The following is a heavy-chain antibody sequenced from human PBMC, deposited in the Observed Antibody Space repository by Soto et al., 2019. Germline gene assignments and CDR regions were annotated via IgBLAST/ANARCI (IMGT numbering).Heavy chain of an antibody. CDR1: GFTFSTYS. CDR3: ARGGSSSDNGMDV. V-gene: IGHV3-48*02. CDR2: ISSRSYTI. J-gene: IGHJ6*02. D-gene: IGHD6-6*01. Sequence: EVKLVESGGDLVQPGGSLRLSCAASGFTFSTYSMNWVRQAPGKGLEWVSYISSRSYTIYYVDSVKGRFTISRDNAKNSVYLQMNSLRDEDTAVYYCARGGSSSDNGMDVWRQGTTVTVSS.